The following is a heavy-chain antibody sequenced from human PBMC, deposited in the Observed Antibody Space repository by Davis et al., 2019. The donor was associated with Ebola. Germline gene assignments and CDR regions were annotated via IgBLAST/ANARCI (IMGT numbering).Heavy chain of an antibody. CDR3: AREGIITSGLDV. D-gene: IGHD1-14*01. CDR2: ISSSTSGTTTV. CDR1: GFTLSANT. V-gene: IGHV3-48*02. J-gene: IGHJ6*02. Sequence: GESLKISCAASGFTLSANTMDWVRQAPGKGLEWVSYISSSTSGTTTVYYADSVKGRFTVSRDDARNSLSLQMNSLRDDDTAIYYCAREGIITSGLDVWGQGTTVTVSS.